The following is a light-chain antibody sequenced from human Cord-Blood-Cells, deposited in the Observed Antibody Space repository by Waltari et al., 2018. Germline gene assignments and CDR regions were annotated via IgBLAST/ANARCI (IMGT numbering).Light chain of an antibody. CDR1: SRNVGAYTS. Sequence: QSALPQPRAVSGSPRSSVTITSTRTSRNVGAYTSVSWYQQHPGKAPNLMIYDVSKRPSGVPDRFSGSKSGNTASLTISGLQAEDEADYYCCSYAGSYTFVFGTGTKVTVL. CDR2: DVS. V-gene: IGLV2-11*01. J-gene: IGLJ1*01. CDR3: CSYAGSYTFV.